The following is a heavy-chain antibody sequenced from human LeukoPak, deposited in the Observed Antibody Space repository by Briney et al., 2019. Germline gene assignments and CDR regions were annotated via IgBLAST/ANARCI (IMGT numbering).Heavy chain of an antibody. CDR2: IRYSGRT. V-gene: IGHV4-39*01. CDR3: ARHGTPGTNLNWFDP. J-gene: IGHJ5*02. Sequence: PSETLSLTCTVSGGSISSNTYYWSWIRQPPGKGLEWIGSIRYSGRTYYKPSLKSRVTLSVDTSKNQLLLNLRSVTAADTAMYYCARHGTPGTNLNWFDPWGQGILVTVSS. CDR1: GGSISSNTYY. D-gene: IGHD1-1*01.